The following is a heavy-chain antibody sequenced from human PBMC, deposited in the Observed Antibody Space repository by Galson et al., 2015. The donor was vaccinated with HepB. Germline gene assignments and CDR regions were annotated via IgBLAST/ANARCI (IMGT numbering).Heavy chain of an antibody. CDR3: AKDPDIVVVPAAQDI. CDR1: GFTFSSYA. J-gene: IGHJ3*02. V-gene: IGHV3-23*01. CDR2: ISGSGSST. Sequence: SLRLSCAASGFTFSSYAMTWVRQAPGKGLEWVSAISGSGSSTYYADSVKGRFIISRDNPKNTLYLQMNSLRAEDTAVYYCAKDPDIVVVPAAQDIWGQGTMVTVSS. D-gene: IGHD2-2*01.